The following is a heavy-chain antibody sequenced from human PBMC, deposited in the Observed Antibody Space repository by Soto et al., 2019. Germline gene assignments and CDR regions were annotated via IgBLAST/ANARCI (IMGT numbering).Heavy chain of an antibody. J-gene: IGHJ6*02. CDR3: ARDVAAAGTLRDYYYGMDV. Sequence: SETLSLTCAVSGGSISSSNWWRWVRQPPGKGLEWIGEIYHSGSTNYNPSLKSRVTISVDKSKNQFSLKLSSVTAADTAVYYCARDVAAAGTLRDYYYGMDVWGQGTTVTVS. CDR1: GGSISSSNW. D-gene: IGHD6-13*01. V-gene: IGHV4-4*02. CDR2: IYHSGST.